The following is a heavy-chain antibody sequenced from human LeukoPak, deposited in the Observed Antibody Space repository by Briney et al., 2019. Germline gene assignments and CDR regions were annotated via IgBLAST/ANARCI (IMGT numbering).Heavy chain of an antibody. J-gene: IGHJ4*02. D-gene: IGHD3-10*01. Sequence: GGSLRLSCAASGFTFRNYAMSWVRQAPGKGLEWVSLISGSGGSTDCADSVKGRFTISRDTSKNTLYLQVNSLRAEDTAVYYCAKGGGVISYYFDYWGQGTLVTVSS. CDR2: ISGSGGST. CDR3: AKGGGVISYYFDY. V-gene: IGHV3-23*01. CDR1: GFTFRNYA.